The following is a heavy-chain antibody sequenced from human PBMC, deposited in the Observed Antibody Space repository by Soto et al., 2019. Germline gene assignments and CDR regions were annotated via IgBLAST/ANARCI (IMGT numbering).Heavy chain of an antibody. CDR1: GGTFSSYT. Sequence: SVKVSCKASGGTFSSYTISWVRQAPGQGLEWMGRIIPILGIANYAQKFQGRVTITADKSTSTAYMELSSLRSEDTAVYYCARGVTGTTRLEYYYYYMDVWGKGTTVTVSS. D-gene: IGHD1-7*01. CDR2: IIPILGIA. CDR3: ARGVTGTTRLEYYYYYMDV. J-gene: IGHJ6*03. V-gene: IGHV1-69*02.